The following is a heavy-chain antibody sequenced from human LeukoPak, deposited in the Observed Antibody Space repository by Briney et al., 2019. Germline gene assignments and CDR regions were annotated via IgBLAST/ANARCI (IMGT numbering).Heavy chain of an antibody. CDR2: IYTSGST. J-gene: IGHJ4*02. CDR1: GGSISSGSYY. V-gene: IGHV4-61*02. CDR3: AREDCSSTICYSDS. D-gene: IGHD2-2*02. Sequence: PSETLSLTCTVSGGSISSGSYYWSWIRQPAGKGLEWIGRIYTSGSTNYNPSLKSRVTISVDTSKNKVSLKLSSVTAADTAVYYCAREDCSSTICYSDSWGQGTLVTVSS.